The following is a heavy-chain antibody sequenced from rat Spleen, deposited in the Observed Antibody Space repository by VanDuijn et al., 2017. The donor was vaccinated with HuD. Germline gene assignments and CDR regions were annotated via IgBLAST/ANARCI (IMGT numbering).Heavy chain of an antibody. CDR1: GFSLTSYH. D-gene: IGHD4-3*01. CDR3: ASPHSGY. Sequence: QVQLKESGPGLVQPSQTLSLTCTVSGFSLTSYHVSWVRQPPGKSLVWMGTIWAGGDIDYNSAVQSRLSISRDTSKSQVFLKMNSLQPEDTGTYYCASPHSGYWGQGVMVTVSS. CDR2: IWAGGDI. V-gene: IGHV2-72*01. J-gene: IGHJ2*01.